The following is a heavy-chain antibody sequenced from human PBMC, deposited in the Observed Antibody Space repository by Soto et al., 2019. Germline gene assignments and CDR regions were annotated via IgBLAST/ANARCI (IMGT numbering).Heavy chain of an antibody. CDR1: RFTFSSYD. CDR2: IGTAGDT. Sequence: PGGSLRLSCAASRFTFSSYDMHWVRQATGKGLEWVSAIGTAGDTYYPGSVKGRFTISRENAKNSLYLQMNSLRAEDTAVYYCARGGGATIGMDVWGQGTTVTVSS. J-gene: IGHJ6*02. V-gene: IGHV3-13*01. CDR3: ARGGGATIGMDV. D-gene: IGHD1-26*01.